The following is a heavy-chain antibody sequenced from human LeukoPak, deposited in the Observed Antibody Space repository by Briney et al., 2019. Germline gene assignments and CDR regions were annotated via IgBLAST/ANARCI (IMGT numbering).Heavy chain of an antibody. CDR2: MYYRGST. V-gene: IGHV4-39*07. J-gene: IGHJ3*02. Sequence: PSETLSLTCTVSGGSINSSSYYWGWVRQPPGKGLEWIGSMYYRGSTYYNPSLKSRVTISVDTSKNQFSLKLSSVTAADTAVYYCARALRILTGYYGSARSDAFDIWGQGTMVTVSS. CDR3: ARALRILTGYYGSARSDAFDI. CDR1: GGSINSSSYY. D-gene: IGHD3-9*01.